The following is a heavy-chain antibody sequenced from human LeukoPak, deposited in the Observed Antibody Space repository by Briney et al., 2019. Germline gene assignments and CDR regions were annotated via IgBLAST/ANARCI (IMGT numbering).Heavy chain of an antibody. CDR1: GGSISSSSYY. CDR3: ARGIAGRYYFDF. D-gene: IGHD6-6*01. J-gene: IGHJ4*02. V-gene: IGHV4-39*07. Sequence: SETLSLTCTVSGGSISSSSYYWGRIRQPPGKGLEWIGSIYYTGSTYYNPSLKGRVSISVDTSKKQFSLNLTSVTATDTAVYFCARGIAGRYYFDFWGQGTLVTVFS. CDR2: IYYTGST.